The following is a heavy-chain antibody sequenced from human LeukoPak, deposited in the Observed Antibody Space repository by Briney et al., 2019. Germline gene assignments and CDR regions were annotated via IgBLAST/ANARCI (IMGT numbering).Heavy chain of an antibody. V-gene: IGHV4-34*01. CDR2: INHSGST. CDR3: ASSGSYGYSYYYYGMDV. J-gene: IGHJ6*02. D-gene: IGHD5-18*01. CDR1: GGSFSGYY. Sequence: TSETLSLTCAVYGGSFSGYYWSWIRQPPGKGLEWIGEINHSGSTNYNPSLKSRVTISVDTSKNQFSLKLSSVTAADTAVYYCASSGSYGYSYYYYGMDVWGQGTTVTVSS.